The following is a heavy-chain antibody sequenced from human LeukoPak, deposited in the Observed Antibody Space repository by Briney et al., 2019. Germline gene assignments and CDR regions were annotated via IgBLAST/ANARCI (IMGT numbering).Heavy chain of an antibody. CDR3: ARVEGGGGYAAPTLDY. J-gene: IGHJ4*02. CDR2: INWNGGST. V-gene: IGHV3-20*04. CDR1: GFTFDDYG. Sequence: GGSLRLSCAASGFTFDDYGMSWVRQAPGKGLEWVSGINWNGGSTGYADSVKGRFTISRDNAKNSLYLQMNSLRAEDTALYYCARVEGGGGYAAPTLDYWGQGTLVTVSS. D-gene: IGHD5-12*01.